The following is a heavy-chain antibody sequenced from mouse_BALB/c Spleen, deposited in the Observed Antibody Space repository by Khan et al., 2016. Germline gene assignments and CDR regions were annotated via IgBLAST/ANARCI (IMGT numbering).Heavy chain of an antibody. D-gene: IGHD1-1*01. CDR1: GCDFSRYW. CDR2: IYPDSSTI. J-gene: IGHJ3*01. Sequence: EVKLLESGGGLVQPGGSLKLSCAASGCDFSRYWMSWVRQAPGKGLEWIGEIYPDSSTINYTPSLKDKFIISRDNAKNTLYLQMSKVRSEDTALYYCARAWYYGYLAYWGQGTLVTVSA. CDR3: ARAWYYGYLAY. V-gene: IGHV4-1*02.